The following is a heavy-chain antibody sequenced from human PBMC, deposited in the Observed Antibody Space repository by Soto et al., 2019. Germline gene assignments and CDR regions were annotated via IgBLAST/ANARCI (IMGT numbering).Heavy chain of an antibody. V-gene: IGHV3-23*01. CDR1: GFTFSSYA. CDR2: ISGSGGST. CDR3: AKDSYYYYYGMDV. J-gene: IGHJ6*02. Sequence: GSLRLSCAASGFTFSSYAMSWVRQAPGKGLEWVSAISGSGGSTYYADSVKGRFTISRDNSKNTPYLQMNSLRAEDTAVYYCAKDSYYYYYGMDVWGQGTTVTVSS.